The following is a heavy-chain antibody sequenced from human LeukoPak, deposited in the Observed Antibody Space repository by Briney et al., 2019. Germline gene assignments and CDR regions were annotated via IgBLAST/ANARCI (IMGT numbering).Heavy chain of an antibody. D-gene: IGHD2-21*01. V-gene: IGHV3-7*03. CDR2: IKQDGSEK. Sequence: GGSPRLSCAASGFTFSSYWMSWVRQGPGKGLEWVANIKQDGSEKYYVDSVKGRFTISRDNAKNSLYLQMNSLRADDTAVYYCARPGCGGNCYYRMDVWGKGTTVTVSS. J-gene: IGHJ6*04. CDR3: ARPGCGGNCYYRMDV. CDR1: GFTFSSYW.